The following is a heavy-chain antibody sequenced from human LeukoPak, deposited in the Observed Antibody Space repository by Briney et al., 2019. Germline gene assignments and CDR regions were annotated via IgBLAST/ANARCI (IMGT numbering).Heavy chain of an antibody. Sequence: SVKVSCKASGGTFSSYAISWVRQAPGQGLEWMGGIIPIFGTANYAQKFQGRVTITADKSTSTAYMELSSLRSEDTAVYYCAKDLTYGDYAGGDAFHIWGQGTMVTVSS. CDR1: GGTFSSYA. V-gene: IGHV1-69*06. J-gene: IGHJ3*02. D-gene: IGHD4-17*01. CDR3: AKDLTYGDYAGGDAFHI. CDR2: IIPIFGTA.